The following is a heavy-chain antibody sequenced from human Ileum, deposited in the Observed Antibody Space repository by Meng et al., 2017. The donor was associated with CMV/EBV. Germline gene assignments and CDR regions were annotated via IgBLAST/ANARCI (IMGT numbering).Heavy chain of an antibody. V-gene: IGHV1-18*01. CDR1: GDPFTNSG. D-gene: IGHD1-26*01. CDR3: ARVQLSGVFDY. J-gene: IGHJ4*02. Sequence: QVQLGQSESEVKKPGASVKVSCKTSGDPFTNSGITWVRQAPGQGLEWMGWINTYNDNSNSAQKFQDRFTMTKDTSTRTAHMELRSLTSDDTAVYYCARVQLSGVFDYWGQGTLVTVSS. CDR2: INTYNDNS.